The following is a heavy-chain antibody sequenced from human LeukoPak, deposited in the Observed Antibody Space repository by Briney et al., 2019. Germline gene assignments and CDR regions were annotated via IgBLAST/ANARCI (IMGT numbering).Heavy chain of an antibody. CDR2: IYSDGST. CDR3: ARERGRGRDSPWFDY. Sequence: GSLGLSCSASGFIVSGDFMSWVRQAPGKGLEWVSVIYSDGSTYYADSVKGRFTISRDNSKNTLDLQMTGLRAEDTAVYYCARERGRGRDSPWFDYWGQGTLVTVSS. D-gene: IGHD1-26*01. CDR1: GFIVSGDF. J-gene: IGHJ4*02. V-gene: IGHV3-53*01.